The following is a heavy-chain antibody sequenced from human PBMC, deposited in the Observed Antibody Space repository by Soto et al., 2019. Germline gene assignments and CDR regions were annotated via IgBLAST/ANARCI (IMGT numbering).Heavy chain of an antibody. V-gene: IGHV4-59*01. D-gene: IGHD2-2*01. CDR1: GGSISSYY. Sequence: SETLSLTCTVSGGSISSYYWSWIRQPPGKGLEWIGYIYYSGSTNYNPSLKSRVTISVDTSKNQFSLKLSPVTAADTAVYYCARVPAAMGYFDYWGQGTLVTVSS. CDR2: IYYSGST. J-gene: IGHJ4*02. CDR3: ARVPAAMGYFDY.